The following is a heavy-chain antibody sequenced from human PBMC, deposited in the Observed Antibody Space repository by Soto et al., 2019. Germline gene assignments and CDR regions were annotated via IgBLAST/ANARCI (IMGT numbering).Heavy chain of an antibody. J-gene: IGHJ6*03. CDR1: RYTFTSYA. CDR3: ARVSGYCSSTSCYGNYYYYMDV. V-gene: IGHV1-3*01. D-gene: IGHD2-2*01. Sequence: GATVKFSCKASRYTFTSYAMHWVRQAPGQRLEWMGWINAGNGNTKYSQKFQGRITITRDASASTAYMELSSLRSEDTAVYYCARVSGYCSSTSCYGNYYYYMDVWGKGTTVTVSS. CDR2: INAGNGNT.